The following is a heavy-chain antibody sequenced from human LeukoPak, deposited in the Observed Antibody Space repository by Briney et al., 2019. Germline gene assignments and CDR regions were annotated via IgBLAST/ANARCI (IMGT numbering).Heavy chain of an antibody. J-gene: IGHJ4*02. CDR2: IKEDGSEK. CDR1: GFTFRSYW. CDR3: AREGGRYCSGGSCYSSNGWYGGLNY. V-gene: IGHV3-7*03. Sequence: GGSLRLSCAASGFTFRSYWMSWVRQAPGKGLEWVANIKEDGSEKYYVDSVKGRFTISRDSAKNSLYLQMNSLRVEDTAVYYCAREGGRYCSGGSCYSSNGWYGGLNYWGQGTLVTVSS. D-gene: IGHD2-15*01.